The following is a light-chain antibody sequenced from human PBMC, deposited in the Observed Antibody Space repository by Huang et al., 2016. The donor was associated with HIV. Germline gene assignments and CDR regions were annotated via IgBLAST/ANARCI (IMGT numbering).Light chain of an antibody. J-gene: IGKJ1*01. CDR1: QNINNW. V-gene: IGKV1-5*01. CDR3: QQYNSYPWT. CDR2: DAS. Sequence: DIQMTQSPSTLPAFVGDRVTITCRASQNINNWLAWYQQKPGKAPKLLIYDASSLESGVPSGFSGSGSGTEFTLTISSLQPDYFATYYCQQYNSYPWTFGQGTKVEIK.